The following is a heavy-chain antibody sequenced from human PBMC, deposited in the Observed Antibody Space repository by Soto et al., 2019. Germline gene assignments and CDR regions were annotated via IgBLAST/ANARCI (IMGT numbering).Heavy chain of an antibody. CDR1: GYTFTSYY. CDR3: ARDPGYDYIGGSYGDDAFDI. D-gene: IGHD3-16*01. Sequence: GASVKVSCKASGYTFTSYYMHLVRQAPGQGLEWMGIINPSGGSTSYAQKFQGRVTLTRDPATSKVYMELRSLGSEDTAVIYCARDPGYDYIGGSYGDDAFDIWGKGTMVTVSS. J-gene: IGHJ3*02. CDR2: INPSGGST. V-gene: IGHV1-46*03.